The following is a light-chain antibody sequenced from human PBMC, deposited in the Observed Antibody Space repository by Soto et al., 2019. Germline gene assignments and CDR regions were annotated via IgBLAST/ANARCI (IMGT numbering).Light chain of an antibody. V-gene: IGLV2-11*01. CDR3: CSYVTTPAI. CDR2: GGT. J-gene: IGLJ1*01. CDR1: SSDVDDYRY. Sequence: QSALAQPRSVSGSPGQLLTISCTGTSSDVDDYRYVSWYQQYPGKAPKLVIYGGTKRPSGVPDRFSGSNSGNTASLTISGLQAEDEADYYCCSYVTTPAIFGTGTKVTVL.